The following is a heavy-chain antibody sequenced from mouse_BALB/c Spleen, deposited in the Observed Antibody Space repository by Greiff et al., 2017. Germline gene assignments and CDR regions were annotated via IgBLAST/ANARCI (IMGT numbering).Heavy chain of an antibody. CDR3: AREGQLGLTWFAY. CDR1: GFTFSDYY. Sequence: EVQLQQSGGGLVKPGGSLKLSCAASGFTFSDYYMYWVRQTPEKRLEWVATISDGGSYTYYPDSVKGRFTISRDNAKNNLYLQMSSLKSEDTAMYYCAREGQLGLTWFAYWGQGTLVTVSA. J-gene: IGHJ3*01. D-gene: IGHD3-2*01. V-gene: IGHV5-4*02. CDR2: ISDGGSYT.